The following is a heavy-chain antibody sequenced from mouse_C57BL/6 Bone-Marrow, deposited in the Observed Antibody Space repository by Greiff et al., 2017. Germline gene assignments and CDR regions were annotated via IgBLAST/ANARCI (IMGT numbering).Heavy chain of an antibody. J-gene: IGHJ4*01. CDR2: INPSSGYT. V-gene: IGHV1-7*01. Sequence: VQLQQSGAELAKPGASVTLSCTVSGYTFTSYWVHLLKQRPGQGLEWIGYINPSSGYTKYNQKFKDKATLTADKSSSTAYMQVSSLTYEDSAVYYCARRMDYWGQGTSVTVSS. CDR3: ARRMDY. CDR1: GYTFTSYW.